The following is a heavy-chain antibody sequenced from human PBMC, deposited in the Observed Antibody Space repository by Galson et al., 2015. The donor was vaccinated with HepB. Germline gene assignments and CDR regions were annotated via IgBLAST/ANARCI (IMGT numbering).Heavy chain of an antibody. D-gene: IGHD2-2*01. CDR1: GFTFSSYR. J-gene: IGHJ5*02. Sequence: SLRLSCAASGFTFSSYRMTWVRQAPGKGLEWVANINQDASEKYSVDSVKGRFRISRDNAKSSLYLQMNSLRAEDTAVYYCARLAMTKYQNWFDPWGQGTQVTVSS. V-gene: IGHV3-7*03. CDR2: INQDASEK. CDR3: ARLAMTKYQNWFDP.